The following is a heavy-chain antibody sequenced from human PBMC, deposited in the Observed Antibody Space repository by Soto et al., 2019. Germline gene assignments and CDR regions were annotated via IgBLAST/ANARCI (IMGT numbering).Heavy chain of an antibody. D-gene: IGHD4-17*01. V-gene: IGHV3-48*02. CDR2: ISSSSSTI. CDR3: ARKYGDYALYYFDY. J-gene: IGHJ4*02. Sequence: GSLRLSCAASGFTFSSYSMNWVRQAPGKGLEWVSYISSSSSTIYYADSVKGRFTISRDNAKNSLYLQMNSLRDEDTAVYYCARKYGDYALYYFDYWGEGNLVTVSS. CDR1: GFTFSSYS.